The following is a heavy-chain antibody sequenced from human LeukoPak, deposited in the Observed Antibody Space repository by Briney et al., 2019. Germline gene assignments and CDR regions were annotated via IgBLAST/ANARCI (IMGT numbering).Heavy chain of an antibody. CDR2: IYPGDSDT. V-gene: IGHV5-51*01. CDR1: GYSFTSYW. J-gene: IGHJ6*03. CDR3: ARHRAVDTATAYMDV. Sequence: GESLKISCKGSGYSFTSYWIGWVRQMPGKGLEWMGIIYPGDSDTRYSPSFQGQVTISADKSISTAYLQWSSLKASDTAMYYCARHRAVDTATAYMDVWGKGTTVTVSS. D-gene: IGHD5-18*01.